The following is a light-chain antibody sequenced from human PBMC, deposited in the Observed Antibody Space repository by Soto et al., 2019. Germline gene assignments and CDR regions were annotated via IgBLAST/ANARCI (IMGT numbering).Light chain of an antibody. V-gene: IGLV2-11*01. Sequence: QSALTQPRSVSGSPGQSVTISCTGTSSDVGGYNYVSWYQQHPGKAPKLMIYAVSKRPSGVPDRYSGSKSGNTASLTISGLQAEDEADYYCCSYAGSYTFVVFGGGPKLTVL. CDR2: AVS. CDR3: CSYAGSYTFVV. CDR1: SSDVGGYNY. J-gene: IGLJ2*01.